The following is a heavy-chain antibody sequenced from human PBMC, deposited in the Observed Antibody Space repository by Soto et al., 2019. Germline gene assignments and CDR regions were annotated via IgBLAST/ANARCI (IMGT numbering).Heavy chain of an antibody. CDR1: GFTFSSYA. CDR3: AKDLYGDYVRGYFQH. V-gene: IGHV3-23*01. D-gene: IGHD4-17*01. J-gene: IGHJ1*01. CDR2: ISGSGGST. Sequence: EVQLLESGGGLVQPGGSLRLSCAASGFTFSSYAMSWVRQAPGKGLEWVSAISGSGGSTYYADSVKGRFTISRDNSKNALYLQMNSLRAEDTAVYYCAKDLYGDYVRGYFQHWGQGTLFTVSS.